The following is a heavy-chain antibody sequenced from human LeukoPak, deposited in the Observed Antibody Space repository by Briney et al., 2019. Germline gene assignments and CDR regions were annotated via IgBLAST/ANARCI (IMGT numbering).Heavy chain of an antibody. CDR3: AKGGGAVAGTFDY. CDR2: ISWNSGSI. J-gene: IGHJ4*02. V-gene: IGHV3-9*01. Sequence: GGSLRLSXAXSGFTFDDYAXHWVRQAPGKGLEWVSGISWNSGSIGYADSVKGRFTISRDNAKNSLYLQMNSLRAEDTALYYCAKGGGAVAGTFDYWGQGTLVTVSS. CDR1: GFTFDDYA. D-gene: IGHD6-19*01.